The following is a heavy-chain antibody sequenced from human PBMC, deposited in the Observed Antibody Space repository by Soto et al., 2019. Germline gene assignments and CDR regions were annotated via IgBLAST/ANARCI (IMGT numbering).Heavy chain of an antibody. CDR3: ARLRGYCSGGSCYWLRFGVYYYCGMDV. J-gene: IGHJ6*02. V-gene: IGHV4-59*01. CDR2: IYYSGST. Sequence: QVQLQESGPGLVKPSETLSLTCTVSGGSISSYYWSWIRQPPGKGLEWIGYIYYSGSTNYNPSLKSRVTVAVDTSKNQLSLKLSSVTAADTAVYYWARLRGYCSGGSCYWLRFGVYYYCGMDVWGQGTTVTVSS. CDR1: GGSISSYY. D-gene: IGHD2-15*01.